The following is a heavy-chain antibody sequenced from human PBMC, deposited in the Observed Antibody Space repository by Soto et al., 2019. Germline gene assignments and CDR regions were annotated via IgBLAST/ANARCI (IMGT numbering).Heavy chain of an antibody. CDR2: IYYSGST. Sequence: SVTLSVTCTVSGGSSSSYYGRWVGHPPGKGLEWIGYIYYSGSTNYNPSLKSRVTISVDTSKNQFSLKLSSVTAADTAVYYCASTPIDNSSSWRDYYYYGMDVWGQGTTVT. J-gene: IGHJ6*02. V-gene: IGHV4-59*01. D-gene: IGHD6-13*01. CDR3: ASTPIDNSSSWRDYYYYGMDV. CDR1: GGSSSSYY.